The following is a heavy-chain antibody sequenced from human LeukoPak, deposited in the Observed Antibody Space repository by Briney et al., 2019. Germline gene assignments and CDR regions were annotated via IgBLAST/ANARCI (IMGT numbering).Heavy chain of an antibody. D-gene: IGHD6-19*01. CDR2: FSSSGSII. CDR1: GFTFSDYY. V-gene: IGHV3-11*04. Sequence: TGGSLRLSCAASGFTFSDYYMSWIRQAPGKGLEWTSYFSSSGSIIYYAESVKGRFTMSRDNAKRSMYLQMNSLRDEDTAVYYCANMIAVAGGGDFDYWGQGTLVTVSS. J-gene: IGHJ4*02. CDR3: ANMIAVAGGGDFDY.